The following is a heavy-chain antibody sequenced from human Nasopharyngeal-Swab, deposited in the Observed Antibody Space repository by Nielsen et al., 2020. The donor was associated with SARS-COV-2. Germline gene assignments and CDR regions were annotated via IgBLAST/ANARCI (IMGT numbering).Heavy chain of an antibody. CDR1: GYTFTGYY. J-gene: IGHJ5*02. D-gene: IGHD4-17*01. V-gene: IGHV1-2*06. CDR3: ARAGPTVTYNWFDP. CDR2: INPNSGGT. Sequence: ASVKVSCKAFGYTFTGYYMHWVRQAPGQGLEWMGRINPNSGGTNYAQKFQGRVTMTRDTSISTAYMELSRLRSDDTAVYYCARAGPTVTYNWFDPWGQGTLVTVSS.